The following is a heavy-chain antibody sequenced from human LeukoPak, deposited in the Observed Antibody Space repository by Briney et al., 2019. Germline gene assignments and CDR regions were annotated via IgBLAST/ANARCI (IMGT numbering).Heavy chain of an antibody. D-gene: IGHD3-10*01. V-gene: IGHV5-51*01. CDR2: IYPDDSDT. CDR3: ARRAVGYYGSGTRTPWFDP. Sequence: GESLKISCKGSGYSFTSYWIGWVRQMPGKGLEWMGIIYPDDSDTRYSPSFQGQVTISSDKSINTAYLQWSSLKASDTAMYYCARRAVGYYGSGTRTPWFDPWGQGTLVTVSS. CDR1: GYSFTSYW. J-gene: IGHJ5*02.